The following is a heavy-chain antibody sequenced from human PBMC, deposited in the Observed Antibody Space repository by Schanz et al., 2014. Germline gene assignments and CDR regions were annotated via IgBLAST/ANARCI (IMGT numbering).Heavy chain of an antibody. CDR1: GGSFTSFY. CDR3: ARSEFDF. J-gene: IGHJ4*02. Sequence: QVQLQEWGAGLLKPSETLSLTCNVYGGSFTSFYWSWIRQSPKKGLEWIGEINHSGNTNYNPSLRSRVFISVDPSKSQFSLNLNSVTAADTAVYYCARSEFDFWGQGTLVTVSS. V-gene: IGHV4-34*01. CDR2: INHSGNT.